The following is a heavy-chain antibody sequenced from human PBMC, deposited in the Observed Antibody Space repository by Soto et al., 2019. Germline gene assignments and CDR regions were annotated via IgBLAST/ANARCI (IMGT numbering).Heavy chain of an antibody. V-gene: IGHV4-39*01. J-gene: IGHJ5*02. D-gene: IGHD6-6*01. CDR3: ARTAPFGIAARPAGWVDP. CDR2: IYSSGSN. Sequence: QLQLQESGTGLVKPSETLSLTCTVSGGSISSNSYYWGWIRQPPGNGLEWIGSIYSSGSNYYNPSLKSRVTVSVDTSNNQFSLRLSSVIAADTAVYYCARTAPFGIAARPAGWVDPWGQGTLVTVSS. CDR1: GGSISSNSYY.